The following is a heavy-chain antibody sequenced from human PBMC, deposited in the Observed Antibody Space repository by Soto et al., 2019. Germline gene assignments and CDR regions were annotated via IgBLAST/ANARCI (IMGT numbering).Heavy chain of an antibody. Sequence: SETLSLTCAVSGGSISSGGYSWSWIRQPPGKGLEWIGYLYHSGSTYYNPSLKSRVTISVDRSKNQFSLKVSSVTAADTAVYYCARVHGSGSLIDYWGQGNLVTVSS. V-gene: IGHV4-30-2*01. CDR3: ARVHGSGSLIDY. CDR2: LYHSGST. J-gene: IGHJ4*02. CDR1: GGSISSGGYS. D-gene: IGHD3-10*01.